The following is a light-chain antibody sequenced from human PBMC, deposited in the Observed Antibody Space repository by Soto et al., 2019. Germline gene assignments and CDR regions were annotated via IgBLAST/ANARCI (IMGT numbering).Light chain of an antibody. CDR1: RTINTW. CDR3: QQYYGPSWT. CDR2: DAS. V-gene: IGKV1-5*01. Sequence: DIQMTQSPSTLSASVGDRVTITCRASRTINTWLAWYQQKPGKAPRLLIYDASTLESGVPSRFSGSGSGTEFILTISGLQPDDFATYHCQQYYGPSWTFGQGTKVEIE. J-gene: IGKJ1*01.